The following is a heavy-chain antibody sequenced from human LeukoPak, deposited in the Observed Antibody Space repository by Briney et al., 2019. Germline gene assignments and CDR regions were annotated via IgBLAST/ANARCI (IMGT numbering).Heavy chain of an antibody. CDR2: IYHSGST. J-gene: IGHJ5*02. Sequence: PSETLSLTCTVSGGSISSSSYYWGWIRQPPGKGLEWIGSIYHSGSTYYTPSLKSRVTISVDTSKNQFSLKLSSVTAADTAVYYCARGDYDFWSGPWGQGTLVTVSS. D-gene: IGHD3-3*01. V-gene: IGHV4-39*07. CDR3: ARGDYDFWSGP. CDR1: GGSISSSSYY.